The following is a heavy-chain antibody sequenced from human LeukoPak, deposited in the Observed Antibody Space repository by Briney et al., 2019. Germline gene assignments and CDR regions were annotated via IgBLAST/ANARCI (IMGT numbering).Heavy chain of an antibody. CDR1: GFTFSSYW. D-gene: IGHD3-16*02. Sequence: GGSLRLSCAASGFTFSSYWMSWVRQAPGKGLEWVANIKQDGSEKYYVDSVKGRFTISRDNAKNSLYLQMNSLRAEDTAVYYCARGYYDYVWESYRPDAFDIWGQGTMVTVSS. CDR3: ARGYYDYVWESYRPDAFDI. CDR2: IKQDGSEK. V-gene: IGHV3-7*01. J-gene: IGHJ3*02.